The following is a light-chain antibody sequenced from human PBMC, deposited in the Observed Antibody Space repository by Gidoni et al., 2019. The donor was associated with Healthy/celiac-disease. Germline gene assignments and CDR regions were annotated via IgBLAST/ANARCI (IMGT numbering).Light chain of an antibody. V-gene: IGKV1-9*01. Sequence: DIQLTQSPSFLSASVGDRVTITCRASQGISSYLAWYQQKPGKAPNLLIYAASTLQSGVPSRFSGSGSGTEFTLTISSLQPEDFATYYCQQLNSYPFTFXPXTKVDIK. CDR1: QGISSY. J-gene: IGKJ3*01. CDR2: AAS. CDR3: QQLNSYPFT.